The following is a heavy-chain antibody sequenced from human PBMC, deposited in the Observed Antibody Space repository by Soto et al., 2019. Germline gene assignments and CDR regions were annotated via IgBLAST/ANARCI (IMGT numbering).Heavy chain of an antibody. J-gene: IGHJ4*02. D-gene: IGHD5-12*01. CDR1: GYSFTAYY. Sequence: ASVKVSCKASGYSFTAYYIHWLRQAPGQGLEWIGWVNPTSGDTNFSQNFQGRVTMTSDTSISTAYMELNSLRSDDTAVYFCARLAYVDRFDHWGQGTLVTVST. V-gene: IGHV1-2*02. CDR2: VNPTSGDT. CDR3: ARLAYVDRFDH.